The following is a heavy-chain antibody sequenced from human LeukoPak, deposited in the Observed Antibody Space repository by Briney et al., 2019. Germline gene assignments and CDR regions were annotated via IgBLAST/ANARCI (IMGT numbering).Heavy chain of an antibody. CDR1: GFTFSNYA. V-gene: IGHV3-23*01. J-gene: IGHJ4*02. Sequence: SGGSLRLSCAASGFTFSNYAMSWVRQAPGKGLEWVSAISGSGGSTYYADSVKGRSTNSRDNSKNTLHLQMNSLRAEDTAVYYCAKWGSLLLWFGELPIDYWGQGTLVTVSS. CDR3: AKWGSLLLWFGELPIDY. CDR2: ISGSGGST. D-gene: IGHD3-10*01.